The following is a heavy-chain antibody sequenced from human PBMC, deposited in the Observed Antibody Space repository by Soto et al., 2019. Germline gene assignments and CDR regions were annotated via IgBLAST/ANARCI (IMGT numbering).Heavy chain of an antibody. Sequence: PSETLSLTCTVSGGSVNSGSYYWTWIRRSPGKGLEWLGHVYYSGSTKFNPSLTNGVRMSIDTSNNQFSLRLISVTPEDTAVYYCARDYWG. J-gene: IGHJ4*01. CDR2: VYYSGST. CDR1: GGSVNSGSYY. CDR3: ARDY. V-gene: IGHV4-61*01.